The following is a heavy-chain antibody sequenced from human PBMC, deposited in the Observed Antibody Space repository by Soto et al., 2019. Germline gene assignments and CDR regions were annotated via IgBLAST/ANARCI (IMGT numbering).Heavy chain of an antibody. Sequence: PGGSLRLSCAASGFTFSDYYVDWVRQAPGKGLEWVARSRNRPNSFSTEYAASVKGRFTISRDDSESSLFLQMNSLKTEDTAVYYCARGGCSGPPRDDDYRAPGTLVTVSS. CDR3: ARGGCSGPPRDDDY. D-gene: IGHD6-19*01. J-gene: IGHJ4*02. CDR1: GFTFSDYY. V-gene: IGHV3-72*01. CDR2: SRNRPNSFST.